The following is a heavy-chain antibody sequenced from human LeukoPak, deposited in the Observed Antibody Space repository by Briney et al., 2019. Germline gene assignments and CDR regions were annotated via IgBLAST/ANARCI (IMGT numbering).Heavy chain of an antibody. J-gene: IGHJ4*02. CDR2: ISAYNGNT. V-gene: IGHV1-18*01. CDR1: GYTFTSYA. CDR3: ARDLSRRVRGVSRNDY. Sequence: ASVKVSCKASGYTFTSYAMHWVRQAPGQGLEWMGWISAYNGNTNYAQKLQGRVTMTTDTSTSTAYMELRSLRSDDTAVYYCARDLSRRVRGVSRNDYWGQGTLVTVSS. D-gene: IGHD3-10*01.